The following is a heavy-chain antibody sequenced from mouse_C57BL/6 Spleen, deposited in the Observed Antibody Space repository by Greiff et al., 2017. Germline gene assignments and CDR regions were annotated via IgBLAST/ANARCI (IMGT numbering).Heavy chain of an antibody. J-gene: IGHJ2*01. CDR3: AGYYDSGENFDY. V-gene: IGHV1-64*01. CDR1: GYTFTSYW. Sequence: QVQLQQPGAELVKPGASVKLSCKASGYTFTSYWMHWVKQRPGQGLEWIGMIHPNSGSTNYNEKFKSKATLTVDKSSSTAYMQLSSLTSEDSAVYYCAGYYDSGENFDYWGQGTTLTVSS. CDR2: IHPNSGST. D-gene: IGHD2-4*01.